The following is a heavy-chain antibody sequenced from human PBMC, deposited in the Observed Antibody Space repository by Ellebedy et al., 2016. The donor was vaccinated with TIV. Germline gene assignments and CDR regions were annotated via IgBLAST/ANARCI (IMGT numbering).Heavy chain of an antibody. V-gene: IGHV4-39*01. J-gene: IGHJ4*02. Sequence: SETLSLXXTVSGGSISSSSYYWGWIRQPPGKGLEWIGSIYYSGSTYYNPSLKSRVTISVDTSKNQFSLRLSSVTAADTAVYYCASEMGGSSWYCYWGQGTLVTVSS. D-gene: IGHD6-13*01. CDR3: ASEMGGSSWYCY. CDR2: IYYSGST. CDR1: GGSISSSSYY.